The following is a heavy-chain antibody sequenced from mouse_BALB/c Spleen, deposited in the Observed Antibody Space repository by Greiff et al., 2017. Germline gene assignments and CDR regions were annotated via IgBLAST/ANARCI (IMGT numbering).Heavy chain of an antibody. Sequence: VQLQESGPGLVAPSQSLSITCTVSGFSLTGYGVNWVRQPPGKGLEWLGMIWGDGSTDYNSALKSRLSISKDNSKSQVFLKMNSLQTDDTARYYCAREGKYGPFDYWGQGTTRTVSS. J-gene: IGHJ2*01. D-gene: IGHD2-10*02. CDR3: AREGKYGPFDY. V-gene: IGHV2-6-7*01. CDR2: IWGDGST. CDR1: GFSLTGYG.